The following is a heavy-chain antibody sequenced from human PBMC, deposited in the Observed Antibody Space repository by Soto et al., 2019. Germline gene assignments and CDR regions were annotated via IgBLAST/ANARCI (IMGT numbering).Heavy chain of an antibody. J-gene: IGHJ6*03. CDR2: IYYSGST. CDR3: ARLLEGADSFSYSYYYMDV. Sequence: QVQLQESGPGLVKPSETLSLTCTVSGGSISSYYWSWIRQPPGKGLEWIGYIYYSGSTNYNPSLKSRVTISVDTSKNQFSLKLSSVTAADTAVYYCARLLEGADSFSYSYYYMDVWGKGTTVNVSS. D-gene: IGHD3-10*01. V-gene: IGHV4-59*01. CDR1: GGSISSYY.